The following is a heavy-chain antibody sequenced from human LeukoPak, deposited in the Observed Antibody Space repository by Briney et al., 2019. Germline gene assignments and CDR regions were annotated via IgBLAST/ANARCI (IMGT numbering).Heavy chain of an antibody. Sequence: SETLSLTCTVSGGSISNYYWSWIRQPPGKGLEWIGYIYYTGSTNYNPSLRSRVTISVDTSKNQFSLKLSSVTAADTAVYYCARSHGSGSYYNLNDYWGQGTLVAVSS. CDR3: ARSHGSGSYYNLNDY. CDR1: GGSISNYY. D-gene: IGHD3-10*01. CDR2: IYYTGST. V-gene: IGHV4-59*01. J-gene: IGHJ4*02.